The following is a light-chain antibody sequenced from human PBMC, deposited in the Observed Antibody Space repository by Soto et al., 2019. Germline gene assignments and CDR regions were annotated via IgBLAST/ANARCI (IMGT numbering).Light chain of an antibody. CDR2: DAS. V-gene: IGKV3D-11*02. Sequence: VMTQSPATLSVSPGERATLSCRASQTVSSNLAWYAQKPGQAPRIPIYDASNRATGIPARFVTSGAGTECTRFISSLEPEDIAVDISLQRSNSPITFGQGTRRKIK. CDR3: LQRSNSPIT. CDR1: QTVSSN. J-gene: IGKJ5*01.